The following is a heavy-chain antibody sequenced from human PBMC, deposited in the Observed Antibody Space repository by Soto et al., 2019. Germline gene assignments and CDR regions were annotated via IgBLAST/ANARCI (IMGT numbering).Heavy chain of an antibody. CDR3: AKDLLGGYGPYYMDV. J-gene: IGHJ6*03. CDR2: IWYGGSNK. Sequence: GGSLRLSCAASGFTFSSYGMHWVRQAPGKGLEWVAVIWYGGSNKYYADSVKGRFTISRDNSKNTLYLQMNSLRAEDTAVYYCAKDLLGGYGPYYMDVWGKGTTVTVSS. V-gene: IGHV3-33*06. D-gene: IGHD5-12*01. CDR1: GFTFSSYG.